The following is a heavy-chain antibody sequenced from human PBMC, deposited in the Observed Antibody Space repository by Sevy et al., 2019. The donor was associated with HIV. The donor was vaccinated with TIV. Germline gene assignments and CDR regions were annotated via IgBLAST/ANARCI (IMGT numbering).Heavy chain of an antibody. Sequence: GGSLRLSCAASGFSFVTYAMSWVRQPPGKGLEWVSAISGSGGCTYYADSVKGRFTISRNNAKNTLFLQMNSLRAEDTAVYYCAKNVYDSSGYYPMGAFDIWGQGTMVTVSS. CDR3: AKNVYDSSGYYPMGAFDI. J-gene: IGHJ3*02. D-gene: IGHD3-22*01. V-gene: IGHV3-23*01. CDR1: GFSFVTYA. CDR2: ISGSGGCT.